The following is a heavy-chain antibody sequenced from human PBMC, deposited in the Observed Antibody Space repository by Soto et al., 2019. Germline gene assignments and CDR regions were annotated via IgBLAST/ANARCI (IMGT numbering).Heavy chain of an antibody. V-gene: IGHV1-69*12. J-gene: IGHJ6*02. D-gene: IGHD2-2*01. CDR1: GGTFTNYA. CDR2: IIPIFGTP. Sequence: QVQLVQSGAEVKKPGSSLKVSCKPSGGTFTNYAFSWVRQAPGQGLEWMGGIIPIFGTPDYAQNFQGRVTITADESTRTASMELSSRRSDDTAVYYCARERSVGYCITTTCPKPFYYYAMDVWGQGTTVTVSS. CDR3: ARERSVGYCITTTCPKPFYYYAMDV.